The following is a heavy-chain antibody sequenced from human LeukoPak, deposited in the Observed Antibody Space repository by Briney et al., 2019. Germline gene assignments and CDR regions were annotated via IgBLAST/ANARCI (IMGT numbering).Heavy chain of an antibody. CDR1: GGSFSGYY. CDR3: ARRPQIAAAGLDY. J-gene: IGHJ4*02. CDR2: INHSGST. Sequence: PSETLSLTCAVYGGSFSGYYWSWIRQPPGKGLEWIGEINHSGSTNYNPSLKSRVTISVDTSKNQFSLKLSSVTAADTAVYYCARRPQIAAAGLDYWGQGTLVTVSS. D-gene: IGHD6-13*01. V-gene: IGHV4-34*01.